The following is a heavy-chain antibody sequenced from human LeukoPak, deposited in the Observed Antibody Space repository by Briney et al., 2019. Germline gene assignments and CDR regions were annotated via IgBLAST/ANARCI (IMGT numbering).Heavy chain of an antibody. J-gene: IGHJ4*02. CDR3: ARDGTSGSYF. D-gene: IGHD1-26*01. Sequence: PSETLSLTCAVSGYSISSGYNWGWIRQPPGKGLEWIGSIYHSGSTYYNPSLKSRVTISVDTSKNQFSLKLSSVTAADTAVYYCARDGTSGSYFWGQGTLVTVSS. V-gene: IGHV4-38-2*02. CDR1: GYSISSGYN. CDR2: IYHSGST.